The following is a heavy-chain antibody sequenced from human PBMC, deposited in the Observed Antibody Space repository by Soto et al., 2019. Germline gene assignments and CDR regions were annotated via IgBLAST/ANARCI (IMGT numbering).Heavy chain of an antibody. CDR2: ISGSGGST. V-gene: IGHV3-23*01. CDR3: ARRGPGTYFDY. J-gene: IGHJ4*02. Sequence: EVQRLESGGGLVQPGGSLRLSCAASGFTFSSYDMNWVRQAPGKGLEWVSVISGSGGSTYYADSVKGRFTISRDNSKNTLYLQMNSLRAEDTAVSYCARRGPGTYFDYWGQGSLVTVSS. CDR1: GFTFSSYD. D-gene: IGHD6-13*01.